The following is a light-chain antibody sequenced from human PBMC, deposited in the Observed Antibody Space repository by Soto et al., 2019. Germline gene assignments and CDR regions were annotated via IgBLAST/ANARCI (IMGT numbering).Light chain of an antibody. CDR1: SSDVGAYNY. CDR3: SSYTRSTTGV. CDR2: EVS. J-gene: IGLJ3*02. Sequence: QSVLTQPASVSGSPGQSITLSCTGTSSDVGAYNYVSWFQQHPGNAPKLIIYEVSNRPSGISNRFSGSKSGNTASLTISGLQAEDEADYYCSSYTRSTTGVFGGGTKVTVL. V-gene: IGLV2-14*03.